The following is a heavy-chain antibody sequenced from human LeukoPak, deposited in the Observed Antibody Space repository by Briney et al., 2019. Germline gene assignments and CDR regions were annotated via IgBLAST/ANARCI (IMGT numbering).Heavy chain of an antibody. CDR1: GFTFSSYG. V-gene: IGHV3-30*18. CDR3: AKDLYEYDILIGL. J-gene: IGHJ4*02. Sequence: GGSLRLSCAASGFTFSSYGMHWVRQAPGKGLEWVAVISYDGSNKYYAASVKGRFTISRDNSKNTLYLQMNSLRAEDTAVYYCAKDLYEYDILIGLWGQGTLVTVSS. CDR2: ISYDGSNK. D-gene: IGHD3-9*01.